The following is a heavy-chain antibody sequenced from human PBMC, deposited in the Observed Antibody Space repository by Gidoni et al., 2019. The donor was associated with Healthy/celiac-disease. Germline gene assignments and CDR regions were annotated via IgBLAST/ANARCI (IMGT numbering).Heavy chain of an antibody. CDR2: ISGSGGST. Sequence: EVQLLESGGGLVQPGGSLRLSCAASGFTFSSYAMSWVRQAPGKGLEWVSAISGSGGSTYYADSVKGRFTISRDNSKNTLYLQMNSLRAEDTAVYYCAKVSRAYYGSGSYSFDYWGQGTLVTVSS. V-gene: IGHV3-23*01. CDR1: GFTFSSYA. CDR3: AKVSRAYYGSGSYSFDY. J-gene: IGHJ4*02. D-gene: IGHD3-10*01.